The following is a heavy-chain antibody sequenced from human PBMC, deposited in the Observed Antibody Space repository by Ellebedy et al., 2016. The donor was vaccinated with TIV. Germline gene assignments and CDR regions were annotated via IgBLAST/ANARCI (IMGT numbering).Heavy chain of an antibody. D-gene: IGHD3-10*01. CDR2: IYYSGST. CDR1: GGSISSSSYY. V-gene: IGHV4-39*01. CDR3: ARHSGPGSYYKQTPDY. J-gene: IGHJ4*02. Sequence: GSLRLSCTVSGGSISSSSYYWGWIRQPPGTGLEWIGSIYYSGSTYYNPSLKSRVTISVDTSKNQFSLKLSSVTAADTAVYYCARHSGPGSYYKQTPDYWGQGTLVTVSS.